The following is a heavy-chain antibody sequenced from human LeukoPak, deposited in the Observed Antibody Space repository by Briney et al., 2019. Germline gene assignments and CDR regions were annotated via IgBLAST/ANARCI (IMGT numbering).Heavy chain of an antibody. V-gene: IGHV3-20*04. CDR3: AKDINYDSSGYPDY. CDR1: GFTVSSKY. CDR2: INWNGGST. D-gene: IGHD3-22*01. J-gene: IGHJ4*02. Sequence: GGSLRLACAASGFTVSSKYMSWVRQAPGKGLEWVSGINWNGGSTGYADSVKGRFTISRDNAKNSLYLQMNSLRAEDTALYYCAKDINYDSSGYPDYWGQGTLVTVSS.